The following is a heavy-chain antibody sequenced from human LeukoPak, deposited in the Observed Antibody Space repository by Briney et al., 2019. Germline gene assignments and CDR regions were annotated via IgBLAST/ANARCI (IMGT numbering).Heavy chain of an antibody. V-gene: IGHV3-15*01. Sequence: GGSLRLSCAASGFTFSNAWMSWVRQAPGKGLEWVGRIKSKTDGGTTDCAAPVKGRFTISRDDSKDTLYPQMNSLKTEDTAVYYCTTDPHGSGSPRGGYWGQGTLVTVSS. CDR1: GFTFSNAW. D-gene: IGHD3-10*01. CDR2: IKSKTDGGTT. J-gene: IGHJ4*02. CDR3: TTDPHGSGSPRGGY.